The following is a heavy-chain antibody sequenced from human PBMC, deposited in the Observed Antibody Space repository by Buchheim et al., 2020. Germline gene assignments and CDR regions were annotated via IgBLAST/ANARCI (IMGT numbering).Heavy chain of an antibody. CDR1: GFTFSSYG. Sequence: QVQLVESGGGVVQPGRSPRLSCAASGFTFSSYGMHWVRQAPGKGLEWVAVISYDGSNKYYADSVKGRFTISRDNSKNTLYLQMNSLRAEDTAVYYCATIVVVTYWGQGTL. J-gene: IGHJ4*02. CDR3: ATIVVVTY. CDR2: ISYDGSNK. D-gene: IGHD3-22*01. V-gene: IGHV3-30*03.